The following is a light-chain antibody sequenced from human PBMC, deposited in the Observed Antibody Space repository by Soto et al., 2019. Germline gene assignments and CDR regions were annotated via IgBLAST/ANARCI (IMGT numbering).Light chain of an antibody. CDR1: SSNIGGTNY. CDR2: SNN. J-gene: IGLJ1*01. Sequence: QSALTQPPSASGTPGQKVFIPCSGSSSNIGGTNYAYWYQQLPGAAPKLLMHSNNLRPSGVPERISGSKFGTAASLAISGLQSEDEADYYCAAWDDSLNGYVFGTGTKVTVL. CDR3: AAWDDSLNGYV. V-gene: IGLV1-44*01.